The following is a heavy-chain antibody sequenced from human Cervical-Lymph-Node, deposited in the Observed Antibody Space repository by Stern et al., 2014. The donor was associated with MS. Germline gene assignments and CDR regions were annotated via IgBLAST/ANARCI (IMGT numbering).Heavy chain of an antibody. J-gene: IGHJ4*02. CDR2: ITNVGST. Sequence: EVQLVVSGGGVIQPGGSLRLSCTASGFTVSRDYMTWVLQAPGKGLECVSLITNVGSTFYTGAVKGRFTISRDDSKNTVYLHMTSLRAEDTAMYYCARDTSSPERSDWWGQGTLVTVSS. CDR1: GFTVSRDY. D-gene: IGHD1-1*01. V-gene: IGHV3-53*01. CDR3: ARDTSSPERSDW.